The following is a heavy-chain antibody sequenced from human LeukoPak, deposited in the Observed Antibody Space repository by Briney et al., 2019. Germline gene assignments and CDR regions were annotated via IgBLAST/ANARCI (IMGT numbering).Heavy chain of an antibody. Sequence: GGSLRLSCAASGFTFSSYGMHWVRQAPGKGLEWVAVIWYDGSNKYYADSVKGRFTISRDNSKNTLYLQMNSLRAEDTAVYYCARDSWRYCSSTSCYEESYFDYWGQGTLVTVSS. CDR2: IWYDGSNK. J-gene: IGHJ4*02. D-gene: IGHD2-2*01. CDR3: ARDSWRYCSSTSCYEESYFDY. CDR1: GFTFSSYG. V-gene: IGHV3-33*01.